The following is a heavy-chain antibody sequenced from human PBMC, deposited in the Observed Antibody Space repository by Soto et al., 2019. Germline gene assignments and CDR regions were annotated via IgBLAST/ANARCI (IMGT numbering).Heavy chain of an antibody. V-gene: IGHV4-4*02. CDR2: IYHSGST. CDR1: GGSISSSNW. J-gene: IGHJ4*02. CDR3: ARDKITGLFDY. D-gene: IGHD2-8*02. Sequence: PSETLSLTCAVSGGSISSSNWWSWVRQPPGKGLEWIGEIYHSGSTNYNPSLKSRVTISVDTSKKQFSLKLTSVTAADTAVYYCARDKITGLFDYWGQGTLVTVSS.